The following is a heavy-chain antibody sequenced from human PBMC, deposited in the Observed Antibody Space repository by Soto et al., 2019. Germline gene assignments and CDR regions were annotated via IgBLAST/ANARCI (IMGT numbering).Heavy chain of an antibody. J-gene: IGHJ6*02. CDR1: GGTFSSYA. V-gene: IGHV1-69*13. CDR3: ARPALNYYDSSGRTYYGMDV. Sequence: SSVKVSCKASGGTFSSYAISWVRQAPGQGLEWMGGIIPIFGTANYAQKFQGRVTITADESTSTAYMELSSLRSEDTAVYYCARPALNYYDSSGRTYYGMDVWGQGTTVTVS. D-gene: IGHD3-22*01. CDR2: IIPIFGTA.